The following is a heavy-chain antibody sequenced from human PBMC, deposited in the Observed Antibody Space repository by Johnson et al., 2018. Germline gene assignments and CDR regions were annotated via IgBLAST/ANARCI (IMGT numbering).Heavy chain of an antibody. V-gene: IGHV3-30-3*01. J-gene: IGHJ3*01. CDR3: AREQGHGDSSGYAGPPGPSGF. Sequence: QVQLVQSGGGVVQPGRSLRLSCAASGFTFSSYAMHWVRQAPGKGLEWVAVISYDGSNKYYADSVKGRFTISRDNSKNTLYLQMNSLRAADTAVYYCAREQGHGDSSGYAGPPGPSGFWGQGTMVTVSS. CDR2: ISYDGSNK. CDR1: GFTFSSYA. D-gene: IGHD3-22*01.